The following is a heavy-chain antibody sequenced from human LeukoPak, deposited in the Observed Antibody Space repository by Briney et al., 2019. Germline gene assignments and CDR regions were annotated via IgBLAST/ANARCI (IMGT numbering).Heavy chain of an antibody. CDR2: INHSGST. Sequence: PSETLSLTCAAYGGSFSGYSWSWIRQPPGKGLEWIGEINHSGSTNDNPSLRSRVIVSVDTSKNQFSLKLSSVTAPDTAVYYCARGGYTSSFDYWGQGTLVTVSS. CDR3: ARGGYTSSFDY. CDR1: GGSFSGYS. J-gene: IGHJ4*02. V-gene: IGHV4-34*01. D-gene: IGHD6-13*01.